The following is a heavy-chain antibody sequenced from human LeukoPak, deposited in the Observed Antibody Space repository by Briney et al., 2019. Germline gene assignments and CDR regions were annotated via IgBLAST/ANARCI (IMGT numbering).Heavy chain of an antibody. D-gene: IGHD1-26*01. J-gene: IGHJ3*02. Sequence: GLIYTSLITTYTPSLNRRVPTSVDTSKNQFSLKLSSVTAADTAVYYCAGDSSGSYDAFDIWGQGTMVTVXS. CDR2: IYTSLIT. V-gene: IGHV4-4*07. CDR3: AGDSSGSYDAFDI.